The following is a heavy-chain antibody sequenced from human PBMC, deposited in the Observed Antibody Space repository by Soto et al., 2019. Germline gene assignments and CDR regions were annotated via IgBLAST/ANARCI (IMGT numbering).Heavy chain of an antibody. CDR2: ISYDGGNK. CDR1: GFTFSSYG. V-gene: IGHV3-30*18. CDR3: AKGTAYYDFWSRYYTVFEY. D-gene: IGHD3-3*01. J-gene: IGHJ4*02. Sequence: QVQLVESGGGVVQPGRSLRLSCAASGFTFSSYGMHWVRQAPGKGLEWVAVISYDGGNKYYADSVKGRFTITRDNSKNALYMQMNSLRAEDTPVYYCAKGTAYYDFWSRYYTVFEYWGQGTLVTVSS.